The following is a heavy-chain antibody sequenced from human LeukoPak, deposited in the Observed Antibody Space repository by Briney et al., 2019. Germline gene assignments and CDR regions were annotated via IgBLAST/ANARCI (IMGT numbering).Heavy chain of an antibody. CDR2: ISGSGGSA. D-gene: IGHD3-22*01. V-gene: IGHV3-23*01. CDR1: GFTFSSYA. J-gene: IGHJ4*02. CDR3: ATTNKWLPFDY. Sequence: GGSLRLSCAASGFTFSSYAMSWVRQAPGKGLEWVSAISGSGGSAYYADSVKGRFTISRDNSKNTLYLQMNSLRAEDTAVYYCATTNKWLPFDYWGQGTLVTVSS.